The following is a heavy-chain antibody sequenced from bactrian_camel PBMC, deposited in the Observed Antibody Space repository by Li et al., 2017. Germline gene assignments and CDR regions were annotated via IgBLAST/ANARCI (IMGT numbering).Heavy chain of an antibody. CDR3: RQISWIFTAPKMNLNT. CDR1: GFSGSSHL. V-gene: IGHV3S1*01. J-gene: IGHJ4*01. D-gene: IGHD3*01. Sequence: HVQLVESGGGSVESGGSMRLSCELQGFSGSSHLMGWFRQAPGKEREGVALIYYGGGSARYADSVKGRFTISQDDAKPIWYLQMSDLNPDDSASTTVRQISWIFTAPKMNLNTGVPGPRSPSP. CDR2: IYYGGGSA.